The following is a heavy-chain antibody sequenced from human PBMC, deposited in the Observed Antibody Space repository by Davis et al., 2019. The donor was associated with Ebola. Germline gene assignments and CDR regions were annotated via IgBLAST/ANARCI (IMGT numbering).Heavy chain of an antibody. Sequence: PGGSLRLSCAASGFTFTTWSMNWVRQTPGKGLEWLAYINIDSTSIMYADSVKGRLTITRGNARTSVFLQMNSLRDEDTAVYFCARGGYYLDHWGQGIPVSVSS. V-gene: IGHV3-48*02. CDR2: INIDSTSI. J-gene: IGHJ4*02. CDR1: GFTFTTWS. CDR3: ARGGYYLDH.